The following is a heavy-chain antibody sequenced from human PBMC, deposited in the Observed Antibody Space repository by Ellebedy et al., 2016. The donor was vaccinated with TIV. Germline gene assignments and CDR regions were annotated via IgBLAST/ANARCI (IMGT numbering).Heavy chain of an antibody. Sequence: ASVKVSXXASGHTFTTYGIHWVRQAPGQRPEWMGWINTGNGNTKYSQTFQGRVTITSDTSATTAYMELSSLRSEGTATYYCATREWVDPMDVWGQGTTVTVSS. CDR3: ATREWVDPMDV. V-gene: IGHV1-3*04. CDR1: GHTFTTYG. D-gene: IGHD3-3*01. J-gene: IGHJ6*02. CDR2: INTGNGNT.